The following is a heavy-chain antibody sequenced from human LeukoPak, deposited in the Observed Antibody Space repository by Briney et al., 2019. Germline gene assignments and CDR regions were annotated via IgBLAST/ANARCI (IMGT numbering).Heavy chain of an antibody. CDR3: ARTVASITIFGVDLNWFDP. CDR1: GGSISSYY. Sequence: SGPLSPPCPAPGGSISSYYWSWFRPPPGKGLGWVGYIYYSGSTNYNPSLQSRVTISVDTCKNQFSLKLSSVTAADTAVYYCARTVASITIFGVDLNWFDPWGQGTLVTVSS. V-gene: IGHV4-59*01. J-gene: IGHJ5*02. D-gene: IGHD3-3*01. CDR2: IYYSGST.